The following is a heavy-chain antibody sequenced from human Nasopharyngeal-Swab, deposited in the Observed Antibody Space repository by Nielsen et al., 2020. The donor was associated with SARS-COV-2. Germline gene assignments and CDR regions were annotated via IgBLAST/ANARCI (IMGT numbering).Heavy chain of an antibody. J-gene: IGHJ5*02. CDR1: GYTFSGFY. D-gene: IGHD6-6*01. CDR3: AREIEYSSSSEPGWFDP. V-gene: IGHV1-2*02. CDR2: INPNSGGT. Sequence: ASVKVSCKASGYTFSGFYTHWVRQAPGQGLEWMGWINPNSGGTNYAQKFQGRVTMTRDTSISTAYMELSRLRSDDTAVYYCAREIEYSSSSEPGWFDPWGQGTLVTVSS.